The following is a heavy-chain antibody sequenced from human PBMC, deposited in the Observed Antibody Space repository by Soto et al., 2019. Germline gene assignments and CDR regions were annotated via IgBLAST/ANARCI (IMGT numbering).Heavy chain of an antibody. CDR2: ISNSGGTL. D-gene: IGHD3-10*01. Sequence: QVQLVESGGGLVKPGGSLRLSCAASGFTFSDYYMSWVRQAPGKGLEWVSYISNSGGTLYYADSVKGRFTISRDNAKNSLYLQVNSLRAEDTAVYYCGRSKRGVGDAFDIWGQGTVVIVSS. CDR3: GRSKRGVGDAFDI. J-gene: IGHJ3*02. CDR1: GFTFSDYY. V-gene: IGHV3-11*01.